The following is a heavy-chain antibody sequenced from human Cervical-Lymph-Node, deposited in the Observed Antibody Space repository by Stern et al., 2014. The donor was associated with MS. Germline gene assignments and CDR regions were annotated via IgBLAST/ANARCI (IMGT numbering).Heavy chain of an antibody. J-gene: IGHJ4*02. CDR1: GGSISSYY. Sequence: QVQLQESGPGLVKPSETLSLTCTVTGGSISSYYWSWILQPPGKGLEWIAYIYYSGHTDYNPSLQGRVPLSVDPSKNQISLRLSSVTAADTAVYYCARGYSSSWYGGRFFNYWGQGTLVTVSS. CDR3: ARGYSSSWYGGRFFNY. V-gene: IGHV4-59*01. CDR2: IYYSGHT. D-gene: IGHD6-13*01.